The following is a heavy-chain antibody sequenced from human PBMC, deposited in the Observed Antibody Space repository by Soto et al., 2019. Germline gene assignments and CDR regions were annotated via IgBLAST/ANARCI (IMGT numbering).Heavy chain of an antibody. CDR1: GFTFSSYA. CDR2: ISGSGGST. V-gene: IGHV3-23*01. CDR3: AKDGAPGSAASPYYFDY. J-gene: IGHJ4*02. D-gene: IGHD3-10*01. Sequence: GGSLRLSCAASGFTFSSYAMSWVRQAPGKGLEWVSAISGSGGSTYYADSVKGRFTIPRDNSKNTLYLQMNSLRAEDTAVYYCAKDGAPGSAASPYYFDYWGQGTLVTVSS.